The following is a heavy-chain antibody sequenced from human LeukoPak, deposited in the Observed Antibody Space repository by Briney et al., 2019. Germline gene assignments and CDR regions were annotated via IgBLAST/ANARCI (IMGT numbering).Heavy chain of an antibody. D-gene: IGHD2-15*01. CDR1: GFSFSTYG. J-gene: IGHJ4*02. Sequence: PGGSLRLSCAASGFSFSTYGMHWVRQAPGKGLEWVAFIWYDGSNKYYADSVKGRFTISRDDLRNTLYLQMNSLRAEDTAVYYCARHVSGDYFDFWGQGTLVTVSS. CDR2: IWYDGSNK. V-gene: IGHV3-33*01. CDR3: ARHVSGDYFDF.